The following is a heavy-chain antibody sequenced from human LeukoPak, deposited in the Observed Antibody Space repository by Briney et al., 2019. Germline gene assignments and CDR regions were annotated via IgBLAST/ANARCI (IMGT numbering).Heavy chain of an antibody. Sequence: GGSLRLSCAASGFTVSSNYMSWVRQAPGKGLEWVSVIYSGGSTYYADSVKGRFTISRDNSKNTLYLQMNSLRAEDTAMYYCASERPYDSSGYYPPACYMDVWGKGTTVTVSS. J-gene: IGHJ6*03. CDR2: IYSGGST. V-gene: IGHV3-53*01. CDR1: GFTVSSNY. D-gene: IGHD3-22*01. CDR3: ASERPYDSSGYYPPACYMDV.